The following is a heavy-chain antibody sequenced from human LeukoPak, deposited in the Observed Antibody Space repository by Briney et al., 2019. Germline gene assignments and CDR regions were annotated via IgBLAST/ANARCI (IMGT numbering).Heavy chain of an antibody. Sequence: GGSLRLSCAASGFTFSSYSMNWGRQAPGKGLGWVSSISSSSSYKYYTDSVKGRFTISRDNAKNSLYLQMNSLRAEDTAVYYCARDQPYPGYGYFDYWGQGTLVTVSS. CDR2: ISSSSSYK. CDR3: ARDQPYPGYGYFDY. J-gene: IGHJ4*02. CDR1: GFTFSSYS. D-gene: IGHD5-18*01. V-gene: IGHV3-21*01.